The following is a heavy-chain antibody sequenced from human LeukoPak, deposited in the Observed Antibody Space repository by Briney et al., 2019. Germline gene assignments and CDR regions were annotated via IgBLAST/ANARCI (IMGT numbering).Heavy chain of an antibody. J-gene: IGHJ4*02. CDR3: AKSKPYYYGSGSYYKNPFDY. D-gene: IGHD3-10*01. CDR1: GFIFNNYG. V-gene: IGHV3-23*01. Sequence: GGSLRLSCVASGFIFNNYGMNWVRQAPGEGLEWVSAISGSGDSTYYEDSVKGRFTISRDNSKNTLYLQMNSLRAEDTAVYYCAKSKPYYYGSGSYYKNPFDYWGQGTLVTVSS. CDR2: ISGSGDST.